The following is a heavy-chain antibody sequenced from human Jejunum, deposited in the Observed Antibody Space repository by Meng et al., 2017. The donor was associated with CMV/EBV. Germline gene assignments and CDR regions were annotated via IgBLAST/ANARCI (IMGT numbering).Heavy chain of an antibody. D-gene: IGHD3-10*01. V-gene: IGHV4-30-4*01. CDR2: MYYSGST. J-gene: IGHJ5*02. Sequence: GSVSSSYYYWSWIRQPPGKGLEWIGHMYYSGSTYYNPSLKSRVTISVDTSKNEFSLKVNSVTAADTAVYYCARVRVYGSGIGRWFDPWGQGTLVTVSS. CDR1: GSVSSSYYY. CDR3: ARVRVYGSGIGRWFDP.